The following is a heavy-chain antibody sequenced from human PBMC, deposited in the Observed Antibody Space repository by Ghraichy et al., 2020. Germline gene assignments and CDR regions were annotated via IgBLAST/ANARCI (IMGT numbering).Heavy chain of an antibody. J-gene: IGHJ2*01. CDR1: GGSSSGYY. Sequence: GSRRLSCAVYGGSSSGYYCSWIRQTPGKGLECIGEINHSGSTNYNPSLKSRVTILVDTSKNQFSMKLSSVTAADKAVYYCARRGVSLTRKYFDLWGRGTLVTVSS. CDR3: ARRGVSLTRKYFDL. V-gene: IGHV4-34*01. CDR2: INHSGST. D-gene: IGHD1/OR15-1a*01.